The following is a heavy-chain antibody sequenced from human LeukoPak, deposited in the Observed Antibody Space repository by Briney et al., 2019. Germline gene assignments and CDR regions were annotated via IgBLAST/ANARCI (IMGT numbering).Heavy chain of an antibody. CDR3: ARAGTMVRGVRLYAFDI. V-gene: IGHV3-48*03. CDR2: ISSSGSTI. D-gene: IGHD3-10*01. Sequence: GGSLRLSCAASGFTFSSYEMNWVRQAPGKGLEWVSYISSSGSTIYYADSVRGRFTISRDNAKNSLYLQMNSLRAEDTAVYYCARAGTMVRGVRLYAFDIWGQGTMVTVSS. CDR1: GFTFSSYE. J-gene: IGHJ3*02.